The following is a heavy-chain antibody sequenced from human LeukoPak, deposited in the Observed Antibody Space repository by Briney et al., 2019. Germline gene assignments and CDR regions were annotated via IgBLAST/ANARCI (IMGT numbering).Heavy chain of an antibody. J-gene: IGHJ3*02. CDR2: ISAYNGNT. CDR1: GFSLNHLS. D-gene: IGHD3-3*01. Sequence: ASVKVSCKVSGFSLNHLSMHWVRQAPGQGLEWMGWISAYNGNTNYAQKLQGRVTMTTDTSTSTAYMELRSLRSDDTAVYYCARDEWLVKADAFDIWGQGTMVTVSS. CDR3: ARDEWLVKADAFDI. V-gene: IGHV1-18*01.